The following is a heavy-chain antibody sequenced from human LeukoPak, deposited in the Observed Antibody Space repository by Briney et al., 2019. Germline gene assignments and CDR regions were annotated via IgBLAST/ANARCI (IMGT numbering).Heavy chain of an antibody. D-gene: IGHD3/OR15-3a*01. CDR1: GFTFNNYA. V-gene: IGHV3-23*01. Sequence: GGSLRLSCAASGFTFNNYAMTWVRQAPGKGLEWVSLISGSGGSTYYADSVKGRFTISRDNSKNTLYLQMNSLRAEDTAEYYCAKAPPHLDFWTTSRYYFDYWGQGTLVTVSS. CDR2: ISGSGGST. CDR3: AKAPPHLDFWTTSRYYFDY. J-gene: IGHJ4*02.